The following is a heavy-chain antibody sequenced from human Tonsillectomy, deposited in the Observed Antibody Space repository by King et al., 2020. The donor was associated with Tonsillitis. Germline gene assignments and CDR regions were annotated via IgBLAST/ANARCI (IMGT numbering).Heavy chain of an antibody. J-gene: IGHJ3*02. CDR2: IYPGDSDT. CDR3: ARHHVGGAMVAHDAFDI. D-gene: IGHD5-18*01. V-gene: IGHV5-51*01. CDR1: GYSFTSYW. Sequence: VQLVESGAEVIKPGESLKISCKGSGYSFTSYWIGWVRQMPGKGLEWMGIIYPGDSDTRYSPSFQGQVTISADKSISTAYLQWSSLKASDTAMYYCARHHVGGAMVAHDAFDIWGQGTMVTVSS.